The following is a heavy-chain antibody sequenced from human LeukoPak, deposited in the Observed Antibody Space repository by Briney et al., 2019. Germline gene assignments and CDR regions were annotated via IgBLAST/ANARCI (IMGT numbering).Heavy chain of an antibody. V-gene: IGHV3-23*01. CDR3: AKDRITIFGVVQEGNWFDP. CDR2: ISGSGGST. CDR1: GFTFSSYA. J-gene: IGHJ5*02. Sequence: GGSLRLSCAASGFTFSSYAMSWVRQAPGKGLEWVSAISGSGGSTYYADSVKGRFTISRDNSKNTLYLQMNSLRAEDTAVYYCAKDRITIFGVVQEGNWFDPWAREPWSPSPQ. D-gene: IGHD3-3*01.